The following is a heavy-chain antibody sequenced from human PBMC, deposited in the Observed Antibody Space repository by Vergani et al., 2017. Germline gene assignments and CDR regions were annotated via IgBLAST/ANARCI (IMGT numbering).Heavy chain of an antibody. D-gene: IGHD3-9*01. Sequence: QVQVVQSGAEVKKSGASGKVSCKTSGYTFSNYYMHWVRQAPGQGLEWMGIINPSGGHTNYAQKFQGRVTMTRDTSTSKVYMELSSLRSEDTAIYYCARGDYGILTGYRYWGQGTLVTVSS. CDR3: ARGDYGILTGYRY. V-gene: IGHV1-46*03. CDR2: INPSGGHT. J-gene: IGHJ4*02. CDR1: GYTFSNYY.